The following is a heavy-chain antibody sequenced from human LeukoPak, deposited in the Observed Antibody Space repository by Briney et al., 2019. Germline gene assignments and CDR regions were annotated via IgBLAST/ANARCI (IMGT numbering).Heavy chain of an antibody. Sequence: ASVKVSCKASGYSFTSYGIRWVRQAPGQGLEWMGWISAFNGNTKYAQKFQGRVTMTRDMSTSTVYMELSSLRSEDTAVYYCARDGHYGGNSAFDYWGQGTLVTVSS. CDR3: ARDGHYGGNSAFDY. V-gene: IGHV1-18*01. D-gene: IGHD4-23*01. CDR2: ISAFNGNT. J-gene: IGHJ4*02. CDR1: GYSFTSYG.